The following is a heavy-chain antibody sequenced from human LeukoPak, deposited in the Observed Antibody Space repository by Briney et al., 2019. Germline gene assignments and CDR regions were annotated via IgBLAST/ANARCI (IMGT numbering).Heavy chain of an antibody. J-gene: IGHJ6*02. CDR2: IYPGDSDT. V-gene: IGHV5-51*01. CDR1: GYSFTSYW. D-gene: IGHD6-6*01. Sequence: GESLKISCKGSGYSFTSYWIGWVRQIPGKGLEWMGIIYPGDSDTRYSPSFQGQVTISADKSISTAYLQWSSLKASDTAMYYCARNLVAGGGYYYGMDVWGQGTTVTVSS. CDR3: ARNLVAGGGYYYGMDV.